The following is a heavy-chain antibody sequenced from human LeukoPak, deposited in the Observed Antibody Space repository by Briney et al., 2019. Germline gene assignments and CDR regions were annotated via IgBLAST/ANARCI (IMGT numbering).Heavy chain of an antibody. CDR3: AELGITMIGGV. CDR2: ITSSSTYT. D-gene: IGHD3-10*02. CDR1: GFSFSSYN. Sequence: AGGSLRLSCAASGFSFSSYNMNWVRQTLGKGLEWVSSITSSSTYTFYADSVKGRFTISRDNAKNSLYLQMNSLRAEDTAVYYCAELGITMIGGVWGKGTTVTISS. V-gene: IGHV3-21*01. J-gene: IGHJ6*04.